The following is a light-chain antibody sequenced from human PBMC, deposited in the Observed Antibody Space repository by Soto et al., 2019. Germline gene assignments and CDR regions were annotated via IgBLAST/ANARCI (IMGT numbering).Light chain of an antibody. CDR3: QQGSSFPWT. V-gene: IGKV1-12*01. Sequence: DIQMTQSPSSVSASVGDRVTITCRASQDIDSRLAWYQEKPGKAPKLLIYAASNLQSGVPSRFSGSGSGTDFTFTISSLHPEDFATYYCQQGSSFPWTFGQGTKVDIK. CDR1: QDIDSR. J-gene: IGKJ1*01. CDR2: AAS.